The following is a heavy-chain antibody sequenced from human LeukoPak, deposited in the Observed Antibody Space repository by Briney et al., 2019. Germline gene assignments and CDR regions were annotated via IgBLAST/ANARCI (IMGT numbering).Heavy chain of an antibody. D-gene: IGHD6-19*01. V-gene: IGHV3-30-3*01. CDR2: ISYDGSNK. J-gene: IGHJ3*02. Sequence: GGSLRLSCAASGFTFSSYAMHWVRQAPGKGLEWVAVISYDGSNKYYADSVKGRFTISRDNSKNTLYLQMNSLRAEDTAVYYCAKDASGYSSGWHDAFDIWGQGTMVTVSS. CDR1: GFTFSSYA. CDR3: AKDASGYSSGWHDAFDI.